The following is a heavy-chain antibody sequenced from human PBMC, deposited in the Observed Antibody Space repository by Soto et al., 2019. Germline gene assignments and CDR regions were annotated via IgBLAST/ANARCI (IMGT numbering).Heavy chain of an antibody. CDR3: ARYSGRSYYYYMDV. CDR1: GGSFSGYY. CDR2: IYYSGST. J-gene: IGHJ6*03. V-gene: IGHV4-59*08. Sequence: SETLSLTCAVYGGSFSGYYWSWIRQPPGKGLEWIGYIYYSGSTNYNPSLKSRVTISVDTSKNQFSLKLSSVTAADTAVYYCARYSGRSYYYYMDVRGKGTTVTVSS. D-gene: IGHD3-10*01.